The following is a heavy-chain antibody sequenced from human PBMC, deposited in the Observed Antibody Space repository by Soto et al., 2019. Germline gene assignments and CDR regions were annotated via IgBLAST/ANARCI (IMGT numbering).Heavy chain of an antibody. Sequence: PGESLKISCKGSGYSFTSYWIGLVRQMPGKGLEWMGIIYPGDSDTGYSPSFQGQVTISADKSISTAYLQWSSLKASETAMYYCAVLYCSGGSCYSGGFFEYWGQGTMVTVSS. CDR3: AVLYCSGGSCYSGGFFEY. J-gene: IGHJ4*02. CDR2: IYPGDSDT. D-gene: IGHD2-15*01. CDR1: GYSFTSYW. V-gene: IGHV5-51*01.